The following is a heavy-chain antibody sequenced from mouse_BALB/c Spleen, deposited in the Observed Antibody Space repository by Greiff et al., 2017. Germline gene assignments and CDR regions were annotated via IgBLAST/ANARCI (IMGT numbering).Heavy chain of an antibody. CDR3: ARGGHFDY. D-gene: IGHD1-1*02. CDR1: GFTFSSYA. V-gene: IGHV5-9-1*01. J-gene: IGHJ2*01. CDR2: ISSGGSYT. Sequence: DVKLVESGGGLVKPGGSLKLSCAASGFTFSSYAMSWVRQTPEKRLEWVATISSGGSYTYYPDSVKGRFTISRDNAKNTLYLQMSSLRSEDTAMYCCARGGHFDYWGQGTTVTVAS.